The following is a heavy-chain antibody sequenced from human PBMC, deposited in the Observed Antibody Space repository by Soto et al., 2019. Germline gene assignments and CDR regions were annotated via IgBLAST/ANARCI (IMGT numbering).Heavy chain of an antibody. J-gene: IGHJ5*02. CDR3: ARVDYYDSSGYYSNWFDP. V-gene: IGHV4-38-2*01. CDR2: IYHSGST. D-gene: IGHD3-22*01. CDR1: GYSISSGYY. Sequence: PSETLSLTCAVSGYSISSGYYWGWIRQPPGKGLEWIGSIYHSGSTYYNPSLKSRVTISVDTSKNQFSLKLSSVTAADTAVYYCARVDYYDSSGYYSNWFDPWGQGTLVTSP.